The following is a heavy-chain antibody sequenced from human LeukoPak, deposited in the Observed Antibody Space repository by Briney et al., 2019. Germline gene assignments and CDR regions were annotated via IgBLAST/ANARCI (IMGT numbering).Heavy chain of an antibody. J-gene: IGHJ4*02. CDR3: AMTNIRQGGGGVPAALEVYYFDY. CDR2: IYTSGST. D-gene: IGHD2-2*01. V-gene: IGHV4-61*02. Sequence: PSETLSLTCTVSGGSISSSSYYWGWIRQPAGKGLEWIGRIYTSGSTNYNPSLKTRVTISVDTSKNQSSLKLSSVAAADTAVYYCAMTNIRQGGGGVPAALEVYYFDYWGQGTLVTVSS. CDR1: GGSISSSSYY.